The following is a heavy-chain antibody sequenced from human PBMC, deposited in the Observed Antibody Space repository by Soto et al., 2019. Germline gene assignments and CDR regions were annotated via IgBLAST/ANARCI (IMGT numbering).Heavy chain of an antibody. Sequence: GGSLRLSCAASGFTFDDYAMHWVHQAPGKGLEWVSLISGDGGSTYYADSVKGRFTISRDNSKNSLYLQMNSLRTEDTALYYCAKDYRIAVAGDAFDIWGQGTMVTVSS. CDR1: GFTFDDYA. J-gene: IGHJ3*02. CDR3: AKDYRIAVAGDAFDI. CDR2: ISGDGGST. V-gene: IGHV3-43*02. D-gene: IGHD6-19*01.